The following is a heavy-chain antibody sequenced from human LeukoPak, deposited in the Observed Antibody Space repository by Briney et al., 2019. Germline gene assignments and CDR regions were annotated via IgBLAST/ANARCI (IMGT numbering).Heavy chain of an antibody. J-gene: IGHJ4*02. CDR2: IRAKIHDGTT. Sequence: PGQSLRLSCTTSGFIFGDYNMNWVRQAPGKGLEWVGSIRAKIHDGTTDFAASVKGRFTISRDDSKSIAYLQMTSLKSEDTAVYYCSRGQKDPYGPEFDYWGQGTLVTVSS. D-gene: IGHD3-10*01. CDR3: SRGQKDPYGPEFDY. CDR1: GFIFGDYN. V-gene: IGHV3-49*04.